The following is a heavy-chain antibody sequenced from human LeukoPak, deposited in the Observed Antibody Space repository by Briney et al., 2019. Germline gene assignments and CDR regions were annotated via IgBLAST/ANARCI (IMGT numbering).Heavy chain of an antibody. CDR2: MNPNSGNT. CDR3: ARGPRITMVRGVIIAFDY. V-gene: IGHV1-8*01. Sequence: ASVKVSCKASGYTFTSYDINWVRQATGQGLEWMGWMNPNSGNTGYAQKFQGRVTMTRNTSISTAYMELSSLRSEDTAVYYCARGPRITMVRGVIIAFDYWGQGTLVTVSS. D-gene: IGHD3-10*01. J-gene: IGHJ4*02. CDR1: GYTFTSYD.